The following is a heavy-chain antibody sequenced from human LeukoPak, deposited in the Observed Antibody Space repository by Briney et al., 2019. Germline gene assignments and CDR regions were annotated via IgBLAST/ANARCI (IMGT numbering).Heavy chain of an antibody. CDR2: ISDSGASGGST. V-gene: IGHV3-23*01. Sequence: GGSLRLSCAAFGFTFISFAMSWVRQAPGKGLEWVSGISDSGASGGSTNYADSVKGRFTISRDNSKNTMYLQMNSLRAEDTAVYYCAKSPVATSTYRGYFDYWGQGTRVTVSS. J-gene: IGHJ4*02. CDR3: AKSPVATSTYRGYFDY. CDR1: GFTFISFA. D-gene: IGHD3-16*02.